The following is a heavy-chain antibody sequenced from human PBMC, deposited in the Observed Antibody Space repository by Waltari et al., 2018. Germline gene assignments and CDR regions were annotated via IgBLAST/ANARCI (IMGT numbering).Heavy chain of an antibody. D-gene: IGHD5-12*01. Sequence: QLQLQESGPGLVKPSETLSLTCTVSGGSLSSSSYFWAWIRQPPGKGLAWIGSRYYSGSTYYNLSLKSRVTISVDRSTNQVSLKLTSVTAADTAVYFCAREVPRNGYIGLIYYYMDVWGKGTTVTVSS. V-gene: IGHV4-39*01. CDR2: RYYSGST. J-gene: IGHJ6*03. CDR1: GGSLSSSSYF. CDR3: AREVPRNGYIGLIYYYMDV.